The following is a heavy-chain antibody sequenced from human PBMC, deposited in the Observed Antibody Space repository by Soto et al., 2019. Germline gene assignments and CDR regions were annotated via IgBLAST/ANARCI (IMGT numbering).Heavy chain of an antibody. Sequence: PGGSLRLSCAASGFTFSSYAMHWVRQAPGKGLEWVAVISYDGSNKYYADSVKGRFTISRDNSKNTLYLQMNSLRAEDTAVYYCARDTDGLYWGQGTLVTVSS. CDR3: ARDTDGLY. CDR1: GFTFSSYA. J-gene: IGHJ4*02. CDR2: ISYDGSNK. D-gene: IGHD6-25*01. V-gene: IGHV3-30-3*01.